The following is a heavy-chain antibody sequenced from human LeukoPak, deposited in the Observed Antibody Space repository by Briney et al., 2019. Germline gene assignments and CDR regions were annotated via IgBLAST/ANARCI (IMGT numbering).Heavy chain of an antibody. D-gene: IGHD4-11*01. CDR2: IRYDGSNN. CDR1: GFTFSNYG. Sequence: PGGSLRLSCAASGFTFSNYGMHWVRQAPGKGLEWVAFIRYDGSNNYYADSVKGRFTISRDSSKNTLYLQMNSLRAEDTVVYYCAKDSTTVTTVTTLDYWGQGTLVTVSS. CDR3: AKDSTTVTTVTTLDY. J-gene: IGHJ4*02. V-gene: IGHV3-30*02.